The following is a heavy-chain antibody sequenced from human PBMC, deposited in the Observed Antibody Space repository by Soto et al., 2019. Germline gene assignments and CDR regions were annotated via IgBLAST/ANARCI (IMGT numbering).Heavy chain of an antibody. CDR2: ISNSTI. V-gene: IGHV3-48*01. CDR3: AREGDSSGWYNWFDP. Sequence: PGGSLRLSCAASGFTFSSYSMNWVRQAPGKGLEWVSYISNSTIYYADSVKGRFTISRDNAKKSLYLQMNSLRAEDTAVYYCAREGDSSGWYNWFDPWGQGTLVTVSS. D-gene: IGHD3-22*01. J-gene: IGHJ5*02. CDR1: GFTFSSYS.